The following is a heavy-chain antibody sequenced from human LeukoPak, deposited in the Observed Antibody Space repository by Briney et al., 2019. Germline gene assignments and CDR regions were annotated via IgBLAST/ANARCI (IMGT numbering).Heavy chain of an antibody. CDR3: ARESWGKLFRAFDI. D-gene: IGHD6-13*01. J-gene: IGHJ3*02. Sequence: PGGSLRLSCAASGFTVNSNYMTWVRQAPGKGLEWVSIVYSGGSTYYADSVRGRFTISRDNSKNTLYLQMNSLRAEDTAVYYCARESWGKLFRAFDIWGQGTMVTVYS. V-gene: IGHV3-53*01. CDR1: GFTVNSNY. CDR2: VYSGGST.